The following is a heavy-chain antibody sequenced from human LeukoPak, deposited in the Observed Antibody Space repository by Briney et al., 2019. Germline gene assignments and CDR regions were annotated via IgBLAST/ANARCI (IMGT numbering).Heavy chain of an antibody. CDR1: GFTFINYA. Sequence: GGSLRLSCAASGFTFINYAMSWVRQAPGMGLEWVSGISGGSDGTYYADSVKGRFTISRDNSKNTLYLQMNSLRAEDTAIYYCAKGSSGYIYGDYWGQGTLVTVSS. CDR2: ISGGSDGT. J-gene: IGHJ4*02. CDR3: AKGSSGYIYGDY. D-gene: IGHD5-18*01. V-gene: IGHV3-23*01.